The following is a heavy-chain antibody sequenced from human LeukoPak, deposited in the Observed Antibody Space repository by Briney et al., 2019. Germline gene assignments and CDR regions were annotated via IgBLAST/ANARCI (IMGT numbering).Heavy chain of an antibody. CDR2: IKQDGSEK. V-gene: IGHV3-7*01. J-gene: IGHJ6*03. D-gene: IGHD2-2*01. CDR1: GFTFSSYW. CDR3: ARDDCSSTSCQKYYYYYMDV. Sequence: GGSLRLSCAASGFTFSSYWMSWVRQAPGKGLEWVANIKQDGSEKYYVDSVKGRFTISRDNAKNSLYLQMNSLRAEDTAVYYCARDDCSSTSCQKYYYYYMDVWGKGTTVTISS.